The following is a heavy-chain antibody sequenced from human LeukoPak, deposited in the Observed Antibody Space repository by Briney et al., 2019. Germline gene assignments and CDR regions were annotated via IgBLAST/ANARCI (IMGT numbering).Heavy chain of an antibody. CDR2: ISSSSSYI. V-gene: IGHV3-21*01. D-gene: IGHD6-13*01. CDR3: ARGFSSSRPHYFDY. Sequence: GGSLRLSCAASGFTFSSYSMNWVRQAPGKGLEWVSSISSSSSYIYYADSVKGRFTISRDNAKNSLYLQMNSLRAEDTAVYYCARGFSSSRPHYFDYWGQGTLVTVSP. CDR1: GFTFSSYS. J-gene: IGHJ4*02.